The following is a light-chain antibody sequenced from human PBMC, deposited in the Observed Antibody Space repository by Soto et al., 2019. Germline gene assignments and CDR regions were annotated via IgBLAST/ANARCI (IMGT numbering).Light chain of an antibody. CDR3: QQYGSSPPLT. J-gene: IGKJ4*01. V-gene: IGKV3-20*01. CDR2: VAS. Sequence: EIVLTQSPGTLSLSPGERATLSCRASQSVSSSHLAWYQQKPGQAPRLLIYVASSRATGIPDRFSGSGSGTDFTLTISRLEPEDFVVYYCQQYGSSPPLTFGGGTKVEIK. CDR1: QSVSSSH.